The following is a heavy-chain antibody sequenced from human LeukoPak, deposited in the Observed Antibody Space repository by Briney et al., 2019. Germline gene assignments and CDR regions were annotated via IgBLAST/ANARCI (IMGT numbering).Heavy chain of an antibody. Sequence: GGSLRLSCAASGFTFSSYAMSWVRQAPGRGLEWVSAIIGSGGSTYYADSVKGRFTISRDNSKNTLYLQMNSLRAEDTAAYYCAKARGGSSGWLGIDYWGQGTLVTVSS. CDR2: IIGSGGST. V-gene: IGHV3-23*01. D-gene: IGHD6-19*01. J-gene: IGHJ4*02. CDR1: GFTFSSYA. CDR3: AKARGGSSGWLGIDY.